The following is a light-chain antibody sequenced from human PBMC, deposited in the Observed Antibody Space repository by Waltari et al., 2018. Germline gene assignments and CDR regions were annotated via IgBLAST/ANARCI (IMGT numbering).Light chain of an antibody. J-gene: IGLJ1*01. Sequence: QSVLTQPPSVSGAPGQRVIISCAGSGSNVGAGYDVQWYQQLPGRAPTLLINGTTKRPSGVPYRFSGSKSGASAALAITGLQAGDEADYYCQSYDSNGGGSVFGAGTKVSVL. V-gene: IGLV1-40*01. CDR2: GTT. CDR1: GSNVGAGYD. CDR3: QSYDSNGGGSV.